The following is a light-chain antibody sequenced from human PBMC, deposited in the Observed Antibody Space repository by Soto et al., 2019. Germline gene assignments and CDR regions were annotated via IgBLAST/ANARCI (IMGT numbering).Light chain of an antibody. CDR2: GAS. CDR3: QHYGTTPWT. J-gene: IGKJ1*01. V-gene: IGKV3-20*01. Sequence: ETVLTQSPGTLSLSPGERVTLSCRASQSVCSRCFAWYQQKPGQSPRLLIYGASTRATGIPDRFRGSGSGTDLTLTSSRLEPEDFAVYYCQHYGTTPWTFGQGTKVGIK. CDR1: QSVCSRC.